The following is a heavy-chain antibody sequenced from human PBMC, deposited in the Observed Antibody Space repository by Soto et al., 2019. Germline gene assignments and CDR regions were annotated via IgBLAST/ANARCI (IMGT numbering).Heavy chain of an antibody. CDR2: IYYSGST. Sequence: QVQLQESGPGLVKPSETLSLTCTVSGGSVSSGSYYWSWIRQPPGKGLEWIGYIYYSGSTNYNPSLESRVTISVDTSKNRFSLKLSSVTAADTAVYYCARDRGDSFDYWGQGTLVTVSS. J-gene: IGHJ4*02. CDR3: ARDRGDSFDY. D-gene: IGHD5-12*01. V-gene: IGHV4-61*01. CDR1: GGSVSSGSYY.